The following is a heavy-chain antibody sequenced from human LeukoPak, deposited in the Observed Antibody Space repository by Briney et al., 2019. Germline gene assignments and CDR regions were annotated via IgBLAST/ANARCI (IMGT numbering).Heavy chain of an antibody. V-gene: IGHV4-34*01. CDR2: INHSGST. J-gene: IGHJ5*02. CDR1: GGSFSGYY. Sequence: SETLSLTCAVYGGSFSGYYWSWIRQPPGKGLEWIGEINHSGSTNYNPSLKSRVTISVDTSKNQFSLKLSSVTAADTAVYYCARATYYYGSGSYYFRTNWFDPWGQGTLVTVSS. CDR3: ARATYYYGSGSYYFRTNWFDP. D-gene: IGHD3-10*01.